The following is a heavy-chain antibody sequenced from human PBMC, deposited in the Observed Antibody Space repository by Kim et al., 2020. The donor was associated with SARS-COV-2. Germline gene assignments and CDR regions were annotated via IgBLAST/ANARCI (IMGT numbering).Heavy chain of an antibody. CDR1: GYTFTSYG. CDR3: ARDRLLKSGRYYYYGMDV. CDR2: ISAYNGNT. J-gene: IGHJ6*02. D-gene: IGHD3-10*01. Sequence: ASVKVSCKASGYTFTSYGISWVRQAPGQGLEWMGWISAYNGNTNYAQKLQGRVTMTTDTSTSTAYMELRSLRSDDTAVYYCARDRLLKSGRYYYYGMDVWGQGTTVTVSS. V-gene: IGHV1-18*01.